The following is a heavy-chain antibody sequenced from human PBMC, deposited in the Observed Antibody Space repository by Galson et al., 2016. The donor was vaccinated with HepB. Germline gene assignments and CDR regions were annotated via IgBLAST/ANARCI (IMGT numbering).Heavy chain of an antibody. D-gene: IGHD6-19*01. CDR3: ARMFTSAGAGGSFDY. J-gene: IGHJ4*02. CDR2: IDWDDDE. V-gene: IGHV2-70*11. CDR1: GFSLDSNANGMC. Sequence: PALVKPTQTLTLTCTFSGFSLDSNANGMCVGWVRQPPGKALEWLARIDWDDDEYYSTSLKTRLTISKDTSKNQVVLRMTDMDPVDTATDSCARMFTSAGAGGSFDYWGQGTLVTVSS.